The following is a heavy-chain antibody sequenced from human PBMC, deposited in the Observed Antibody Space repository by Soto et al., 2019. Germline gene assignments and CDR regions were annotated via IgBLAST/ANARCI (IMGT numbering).Heavy chain of an antibody. CDR1: GDSISSADYY. CDR2: IFYSGTT. D-gene: IGHD1-1*01. CDR3: ARDLWVEPELYYYGMDV. Sequence: SETLSLTCTVSGDSISSADYYWSWIRQAPGKGLEWIGHIFYSGTTFYNPSLKSRLTISVDTSKNHFSLRLTSVTAADTAVYYCARDLWVEPELYYYGMDVWGQGTTVTVSS. J-gene: IGHJ6*02. V-gene: IGHV4-30-4*01.